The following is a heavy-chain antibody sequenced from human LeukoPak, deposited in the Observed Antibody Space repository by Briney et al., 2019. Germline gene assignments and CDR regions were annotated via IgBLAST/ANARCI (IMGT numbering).Heavy chain of an antibody. Sequence: GGSLRLSCAASGFTFSTYTMNWVRQAPGKGLEWVSSISSSSSYIYYADSVKGRFTISRDNAKNSLYLQMNSLRADDTAVYYCASKAYHYDSSGYYYWGQGTLVTVSS. CDR1: GFTFSTYT. V-gene: IGHV3-21*01. J-gene: IGHJ4*02. D-gene: IGHD3-22*01. CDR3: ASKAYHYDSSGYYY. CDR2: ISSSSSYI.